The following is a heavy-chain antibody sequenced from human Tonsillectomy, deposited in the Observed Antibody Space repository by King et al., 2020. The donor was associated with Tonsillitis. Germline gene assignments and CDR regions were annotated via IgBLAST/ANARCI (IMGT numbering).Heavy chain of an antibody. CDR1: GFSFNNYY. D-gene: IGHD6-13*01. V-gene: IGHV3-11*05. CDR2: ISSSSSYI. J-gene: IGHJ5*02. Sequence: VQLVESGGGLVNPGGSLRLSCAASGFSFNNYYMTWIRQAPGKGLEWVSYISSSSSYIKYAASVKGRFTISRDNARKSLILQMNSLRAEDTAVYYCARAGVAAAGSGSYYRSSWFDPWGQGTLVTVSS. CDR3: ARAGVAAAGSGSYYRSSWFDP.